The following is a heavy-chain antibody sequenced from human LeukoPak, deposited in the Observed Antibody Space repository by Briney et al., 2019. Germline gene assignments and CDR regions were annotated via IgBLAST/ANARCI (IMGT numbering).Heavy chain of an antibody. CDR2: ISGSGSST. J-gene: IGHJ4*02. CDR3: AKDRDYYDSSGSNLNDY. CDR1: GFTLSSYA. D-gene: IGHD3-22*01. Sequence: GGSLRLSCAASGFTLSSYAMSWVRQAPGKGLEWVSAISGSGSSTYYADSVKGRFTISRDNSKNTLYLQMNSLRAEDTAVYYCAKDRDYYDSSGSNLNDYWGQGTLVTVSS. V-gene: IGHV3-23*01.